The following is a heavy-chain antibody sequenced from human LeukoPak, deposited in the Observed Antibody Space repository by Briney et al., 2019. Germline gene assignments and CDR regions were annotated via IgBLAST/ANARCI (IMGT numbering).Heavy chain of an antibody. D-gene: IGHD6-6*01. CDR2: IIPILGIA. CDR3: ARSRPVRDSSSEYYYYGMDV. J-gene: IGHJ6*02. CDR1: GGTFSSYA. Sequence: GASVKVSCKASGGTFSSYAISWVRQAPGQGLEWMGRIIPILGIANYAQKFQGRVTITADKSTSTAYMELSSLRSEDTAVYYCARSRPVRDSSSEYYYYGMDVWGQGTTVTVS. V-gene: IGHV1-69*04.